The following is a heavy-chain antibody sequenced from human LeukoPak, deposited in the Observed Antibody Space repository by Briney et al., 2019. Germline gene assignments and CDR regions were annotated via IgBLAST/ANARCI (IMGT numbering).Heavy chain of an antibody. J-gene: IGHJ6*02. CDR1: GGTFSSYA. V-gene: IGHV1-69*04. Sequence: ASVKVSCKASGGTFSSYAISWVRQAPGQGLEWMGRIIPILGIANYAQKFQGRVTITADKSTSTAYMELSSLRSEDTAVYYCARERYSSSSWRYYYYGMDVWGQGTTVTVSS. CDR3: ARERYSSSSWRYYYYGMDV. CDR2: IIPILGIA. D-gene: IGHD6-6*01.